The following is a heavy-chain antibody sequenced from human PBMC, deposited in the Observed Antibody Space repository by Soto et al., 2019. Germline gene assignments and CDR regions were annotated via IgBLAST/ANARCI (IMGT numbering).Heavy chain of an antibody. CDR2: IIPIFGTA. J-gene: IGHJ4*02. Sequence: QVQLVQSGADVKKPGSSVKVSCKASGGTFSSYAISWVRQAPGQGLEWMGGIIPIFGTANYAQKFQGRVTITADESTSTAYMELSSLRSEDTAVYYCARASRYDSSGYTPYYFDYWGQGTLVTVSS. CDR3: ARASRYDSSGYTPYYFDY. V-gene: IGHV1-69*01. D-gene: IGHD3-22*01. CDR1: GGTFSSYA.